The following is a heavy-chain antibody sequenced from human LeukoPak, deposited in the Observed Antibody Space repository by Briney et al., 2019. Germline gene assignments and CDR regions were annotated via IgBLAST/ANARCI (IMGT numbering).Heavy chain of an antibody. D-gene: IGHD4-11*01. J-gene: IGHJ1*01. CDR2: IHYSGST. Sequence: SETLSLTCTVPGGSFTTYYWSWIRQPPGKRLEWIGHIHYSGSTNYNPSLKSRVTISLDTSKNQFSLKLSSVTAADTAIYYCATTTGTTRLFQHWGQGTLVTVSS. CDR1: GGSFTTYY. CDR3: ATTTGTTRLFQH. V-gene: IGHV4-59*01.